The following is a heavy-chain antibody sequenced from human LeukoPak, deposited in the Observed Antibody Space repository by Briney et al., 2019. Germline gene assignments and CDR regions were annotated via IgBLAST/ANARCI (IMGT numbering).Heavy chain of an antibody. CDR2: INPNSGGT. CDR1: GYTFTSYY. J-gene: IGHJ6*03. V-gene: IGHV1-2*02. Sequence: ASVKVSCKASGYTFTSYYMHWVRQAPGQGLEWMGWINPNSGGTNYAQKFQGRVTVTRDASISTAYMELSRLRSDDTAVYYCARDQGEYYGSGSYYKRYYYMDVWGKGTTVTVSS. CDR3: ARDQGEYYGSGSYYKRYYYMDV. D-gene: IGHD3-10*01.